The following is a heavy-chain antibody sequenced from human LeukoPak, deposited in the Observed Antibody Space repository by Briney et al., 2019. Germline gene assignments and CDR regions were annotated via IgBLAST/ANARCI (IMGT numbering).Heavy chain of an antibody. J-gene: IGHJ6*03. CDR2: INPSGGST. CDR3: ARDPRPDGGDTYYYYYMDV. D-gene: IGHD2-21*01. V-gene: IGHV1-46*01. CDR1: GYTFTSYY. Sequence: ASVKVSCKASGYTFTSYYMHWVRQAPGQGLEWMGIINPSGGSTSYAQKFQGRVIMTRDTSTSTVYMELSSLRSEDTAVYYCARDPRPDGGDTYYYYYMDVWGKGTTVTVSS.